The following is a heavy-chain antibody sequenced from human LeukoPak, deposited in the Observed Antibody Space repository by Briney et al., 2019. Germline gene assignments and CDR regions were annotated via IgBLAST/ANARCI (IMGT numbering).Heavy chain of an antibody. CDR3: ARDTRYSSSCDY. CDR1: GYTFTGYY. V-gene: IGHV1-2*06. CDR2: INPNSGGT. D-gene: IGHD6-6*01. Sequence: ASVKVSCKASGYTFTGYYMHWVRQAPGQGLEWMGRINPNSGGTNYAQKFQGRVTMTRDTSISTAYMELSSLRSEDTAVYYCARDTRYSSSCDYWGQGTLVTVSS. J-gene: IGHJ4*02.